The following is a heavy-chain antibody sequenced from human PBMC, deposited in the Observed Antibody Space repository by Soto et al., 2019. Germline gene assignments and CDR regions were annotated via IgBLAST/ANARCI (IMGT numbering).Heavy chain of an antibody. Sequence: QVQLVQSGAEVKKTGASVKVSCKTSGYTFTDYGVNWVRQSPGQGLEWMGWISTKNGNRKYAQNLQDRVTMTTDTSTSTDNMELRSLKYEDTAVYYCARVPTPTHGESNKNNWFDPWGQGTLVTVSS. CDR1: GYTFTDYG. D-gene: IGHD4-17*01. CDR2: ISTKNGNR. J-gene: IGHJ5*02. V-gene: IGHV1-18*04. CDR3: ARVPTPTHGESNKNNWFDP.